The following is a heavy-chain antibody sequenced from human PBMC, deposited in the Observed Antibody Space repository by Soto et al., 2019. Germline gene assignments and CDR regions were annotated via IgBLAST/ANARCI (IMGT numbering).Heavy chain of an antibody. V-gene: IGHV4-61*01. Sequence: SETLSLTSNVSGGSVTHGKSFWSCFPQPPGKGLEWIGNVYFTGTTIYNPSLKSRVTMSVDTYKDQFFLKLTSVTAADTAVYYCARYCNNSDCRHLYYFDYWGLGTLVTVS. CDR2: VYFTGTT. CDR1: GGSVTHGKSF. D-gene: IGHD2-8*01. J-gene: IGHJ4*02. CDR3: ARYCNNSDCRHLYYFDY.